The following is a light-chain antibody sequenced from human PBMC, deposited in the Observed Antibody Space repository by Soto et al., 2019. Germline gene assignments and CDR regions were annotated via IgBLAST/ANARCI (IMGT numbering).Light chain of an antibody. CDR1: QSVGRN. J-gene: IGKJ4*01. CDR3: QQYNHWPPLT. Sequence: EIVMTQSPATLSVSPGERATLSCRASQSVGRNLAWYQQKPGQAPRLLIYGASTRATGIPARFSGSGSGTEVTLTISSLQSDDFASYSCQQYNHWPPLTFGGGTKVEIK. CDR2: GAS. V-gene: IGKV3-15*01.